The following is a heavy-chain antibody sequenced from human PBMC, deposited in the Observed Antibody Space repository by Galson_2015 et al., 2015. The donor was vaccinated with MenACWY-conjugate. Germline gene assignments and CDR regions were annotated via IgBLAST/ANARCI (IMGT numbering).Heavy chain of an antibody. J-gene: IGHJ4*02. Sequence: SLRLSCAASGFMFSSYSLNWVRQAPGQGLQWVASISSNGNYIYYGDSVEGRFAISRDNAKNSMYLQMNSLTVEDTAVYYCSRVCTIGLDRFDYWGQGTLVTISS. CDR3: SRVCTIGLDRFDY. V-gene: IGHV3-21*01. D-gene: IGHD3-3*01. CDR2: ISSNGNYI. CDR1: GFMFSSYS.